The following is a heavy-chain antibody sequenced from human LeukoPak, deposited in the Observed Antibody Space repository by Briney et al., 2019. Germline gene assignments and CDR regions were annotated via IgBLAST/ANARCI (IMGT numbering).Heavy chain of an antibody. CDR1: GFRFSNYG. D-gene: IGHD1-7*01. CDR3: GKDHIPLELPCDS. V-gene: IGHV3-23*01. J-gene: IGHJ4*02. Sequence: PGGSLRLSCAGSGFRFSNYGMTWVRQAPGKGLEWVSAITDSGSITYYADSVKGRFTISRDNSKNTLYLQMNSLRAEDTAVYYCGKDHIPLELPCDSWGQGTLVTVSS. CDR2: ITDSGSIT.